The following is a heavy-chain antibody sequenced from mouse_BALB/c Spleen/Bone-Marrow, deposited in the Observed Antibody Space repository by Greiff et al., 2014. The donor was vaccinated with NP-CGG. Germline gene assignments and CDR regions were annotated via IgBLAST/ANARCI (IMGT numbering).Heavy chain of an antibody. CDR1: GFNIKDTY. Sequence: VQLQQSGAELVKPGASVKLSCTASGFNIKDTYMRWVKQRPEQGLGWIGRIDPANGNTKYDPKFQGKATITADTSSNTAYLQLSSLTSEDTAVYYCASYRYAWYFDVWGAGTTVTASS. CDR2: IDPANGNT. J-gene: IGHJ1*01. CDR3: ASYRYAWYFDV. V-gene: IGHV14-3*02. D-gene: IGHD2-14*01.